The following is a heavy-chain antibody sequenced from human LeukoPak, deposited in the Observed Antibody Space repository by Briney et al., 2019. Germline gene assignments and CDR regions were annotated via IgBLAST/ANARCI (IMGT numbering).Heavy chain of an antibody. D-gene: IGHD2-21*01. CDR2: ISTRGDTI. V-gene: IGHV3-11*04. J-gene: IGHJ4*02. CDR3: ARDRSVVYFDY. CDR1: GGSISSSNYY. Sequence: LSLTCTVSGGSISSSNYYWGWVRQAPGKGLEWISYISTRGDTIYYADSVKGRFTISRDNAKNSLYLQMNSLGAEDTAVYYCARDRSVVYFDYWGQGTLVTVSS.